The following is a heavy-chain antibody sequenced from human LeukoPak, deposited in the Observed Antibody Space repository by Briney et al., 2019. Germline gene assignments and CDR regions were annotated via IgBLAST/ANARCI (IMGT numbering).Heavy chain of an antibody. CDR1: GFTFSSYT. CDR2: ISYDGSNK. J-gene: IGHJ4*02. Sequence: GGSLRLSCAASGFTFSSYTMHWVRQAPGKGLEWVAVISYDGSNKYYADSVKGRFTISRDNSKNTLYLQMNSLRAEDTAVYYCAKDMYSSSWYYFDYWGQGTLVTVSS. D-gene: IGHD6-13*01. V-gene: IGHV3-30*04. CDR3: AKDMYSSSWYYFDY.